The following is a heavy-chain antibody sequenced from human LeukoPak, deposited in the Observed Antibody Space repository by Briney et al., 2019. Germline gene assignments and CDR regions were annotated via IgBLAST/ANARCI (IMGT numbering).Heavy chain of an antibody. D-gene: IGHD1-26*01. CDR1: GFTFSYYS. V-gene: IGHV3-73*01. CDR3: TSIVGATTVH. CDR2: IRSKANSYAT. J-gene: IGHJ4*02. Sequence: GGSLRLSCAASGFTFSYYSMNWVRQASGKGLGWVGRIRSKANSYATAYAASVKGRFTISRDDSKNTAYLQMNSLKTEDTAVYYCTSIVGATTVHWGQGTLVTVSS.